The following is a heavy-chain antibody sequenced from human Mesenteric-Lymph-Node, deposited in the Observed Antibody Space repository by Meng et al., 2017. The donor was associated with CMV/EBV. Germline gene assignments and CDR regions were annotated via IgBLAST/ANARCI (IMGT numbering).Heavy chain of an antibody. Sequence: GYTFTSYAMHWVRQAPGQRLEWMGWINAGNGNTKYSQKFQGRVTITRDTSASTAYMELSSLRSEDTAVYYCARGYCSGGSCYPSFDYWGQGTLVTVSS. D-gene: IGHD2-15*01. J-gene: IGHJ4*02. V-gene: IGHV1-3*01. CDR1: GYTFTSYA. CDR2: INAGNGNT. CDR3: ARGYCSGGSCYPSFDY.